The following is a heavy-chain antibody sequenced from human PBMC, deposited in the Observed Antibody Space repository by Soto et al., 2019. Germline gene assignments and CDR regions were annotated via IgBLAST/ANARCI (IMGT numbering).Heavy chain of an antibody. Sequence: PGGSLKLSCAASGFTFSSYGMHWVRQAPGKGLEWAAVISHDGSNKYYADSVKGRFTISRDNSKNTLYLQMNSLRAEDTAVYYCARDRRHYDILTGYPLYYYYGMDVWGQGTTVTVSS. CDR3: ARDRRHYDILTGYPLYYYYGMDV. V-gene: IGHV3-30-3*01. D-gene: IGHD3-9*01. J-gene: IGHJ6*02. CDR1: GFTFSSYG. CDR2: ISHDGSNK.